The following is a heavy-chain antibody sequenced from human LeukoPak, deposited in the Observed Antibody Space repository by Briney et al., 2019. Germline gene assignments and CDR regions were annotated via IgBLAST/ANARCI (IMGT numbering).Heavy chain of an antibody. CDR3: AREVSEGFDF. D-gene: IGHD3-22*01. V-gene: IGHV3-21*01. CDR2: FGTRSTSI. Sequence: GGSLRLSCTASGFAFSGYSMNWIRQAPGKGLEWVSSFGTRSTSIYHAGSVKGRFAISRDNAKNSLYLQMNSLRAEDTALYYCAREVSEGFDFWGQGTLVTVSS. CDR1: GFAFSGYS. J-gene: IGHJ4*02.